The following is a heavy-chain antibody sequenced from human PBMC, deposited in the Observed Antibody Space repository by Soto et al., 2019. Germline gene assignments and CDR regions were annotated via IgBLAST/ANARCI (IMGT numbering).Heavy chain of an antibody. Sequence: SETLALTFAVFGGSFSGYYRGWIRPPPRKGLGWIWEIIHSGSTNHYPSLKSRITISVDTSKKQLSLKLSSVTAADTAVYYCARRVTIFGVVITKLNWFDPWGQGTLVT. V-gene: IGHV4-34*12. J-gene: IGHJ5*02. CDR3: ARRVTIFGVVITKLNWFDP. D-gene: IGHD3-3*01. CDR2: IIHSGST. CDR1: GGSFSGYY.